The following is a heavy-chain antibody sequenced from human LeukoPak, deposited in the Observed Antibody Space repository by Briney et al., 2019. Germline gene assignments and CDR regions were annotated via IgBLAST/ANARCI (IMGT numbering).Heavy chain of an antibody. V-gene: IGHV5-51*01. Sequence: GESLKISGKGSGYSFTSYWIGWVRQMPGKGLKWMGIIYPPDSDTRYSPSFQGQVTISADKSISTAYLQWNSLKGSDTAMYYCARWGGYCSGGSCYPLYYFDSWGQGTLVTVSS. CDR2: IYPPDSDT. J-gene: IGHJ4*02. D-gene: IGHD2-15*01. CDR3: ARWGGYCSGGSCYPLYYFDS. CDR1: GYSFTSYW.